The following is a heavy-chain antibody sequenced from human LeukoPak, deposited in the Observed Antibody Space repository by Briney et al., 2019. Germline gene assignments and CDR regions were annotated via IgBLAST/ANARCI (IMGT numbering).Heavy chain of an antibody. CDR3: ARDSGPGYSSGRYRGKNNWFDP. V-gene: IGHV1-2*02. CDR1: GYTFTGYY. Sequence: ASVKVSCKASGYTFTGYYIHWVRQAPGQGLEWMGWINPKSGGTNYAQKFQGRVTMTRDTSISTAYMELSRLRSDDTAVYYCARDSGPGYSSGRYRGKNNWFDPWGQGTLVTVSS. CDR2: INPKSGGT. J-gene: IGHJ5*02. D-gene: IGHD6-19*01.